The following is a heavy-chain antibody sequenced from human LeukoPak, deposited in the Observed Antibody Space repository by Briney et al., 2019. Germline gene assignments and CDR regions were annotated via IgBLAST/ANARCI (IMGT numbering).Heavy chain of an antibody. Sequence: GGSLRLSCAASGFTVSSNYMSWVRQAPGKGLEWVSVIYSGGGTYYSDSVKGRFTISRDNSKNTLYLQMNSLRAEDTAVYYCARGGSSRSFDYWGQGTLVTVSS. CDR3: ARGGSSRSFDY. V-gene: IGHV3-53*01. D-gene: IGHD6-13*01. CDR2: IYSGGGT. CDR1: GFTVSSNY. J-gene: IGHJ4*02.